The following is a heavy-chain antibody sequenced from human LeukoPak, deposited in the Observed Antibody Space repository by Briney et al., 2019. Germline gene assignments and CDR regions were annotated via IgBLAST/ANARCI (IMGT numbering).Heavy chain of an antibody. CDR2: ISGSGGST. J-gene: IGHJ3*02. CDR3: ANPTIHYYDSSGYYYTGDAFDI. D-gene: IGHD3-22*01. CDR1: GFTFSSYA. V-gene: IGHV3-23*01. Sequence: PGGSLRLSCAVSGFTFSSYAMSWVRQAPGKGLEWVSAISGSGGSTYYADSVKGRFTISRDNSKNTLYLQMNSLRAEDTAVYYCANPTIHYYDSSGYYYTGDAFDIWGQGTMVTVSS.